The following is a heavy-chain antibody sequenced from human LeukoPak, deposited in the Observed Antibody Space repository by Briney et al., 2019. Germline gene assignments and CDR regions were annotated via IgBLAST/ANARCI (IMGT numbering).Heavy chain of an antibody. D-gene: IGHD3-10*01. CDR3: ARVEFGELYYYYGMDV. CDR2: TYYRYKWYS. V-gene: IGHV6-1*01. CDR1: GGSVSSNIPA. J-gene: IGHJ6*02. Sequence: SQTLSLTRAISGGSVSSNIPATNWIRQSPSRGLEWLGRTYYRYKWYSDYAVSEKRRITLHTDTSENQFSLQLKSVTPEDTAVYHCARVEFGELYYYYGMDVWGEGTTVTVS.